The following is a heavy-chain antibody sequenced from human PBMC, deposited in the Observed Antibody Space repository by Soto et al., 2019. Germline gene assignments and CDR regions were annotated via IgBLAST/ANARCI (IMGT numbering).Heavy chain of an antibody. V-gene: IGHV1-8*01. D-gene: IGHD2-15*01. CDR3: ARGACSGGNCYSFHFDY. J-gene: IGHJ4*02. CDR2: MNPNSGNT. Sequence: ASVKVSCKASGYTFTSYDINWVRQATGQGLEWMGWMNPNSGNTGYAQKFQGRVTMTRNTSISTAYMELSSLRSEDTAVYFCARGACSGGNCYSFHFDYWGQGTLVTVSS. CDR1: GYTFTSYD.